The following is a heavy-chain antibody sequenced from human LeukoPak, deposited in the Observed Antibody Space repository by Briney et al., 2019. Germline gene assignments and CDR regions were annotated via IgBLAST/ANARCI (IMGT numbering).Heavy chain of an antibody. CDR3: ARDGEQLVRFDY. CDR2: ISSSSSYI. D-gene: IGHD6-6*01. J-gene: IGHJ4*02. CDR1: GFTFSSYS. V-gene: IGHV3-21*01. Sequence: GGSLRLSCAASGFTFSSYSMNWVRQAPGKGLEWVSSISSSSSYIYYADSVKGRFTISRDNAKDSLYLQMNSLRAEDTAVYYCARDGEQLVRFDYWGQGTLVTVSS.